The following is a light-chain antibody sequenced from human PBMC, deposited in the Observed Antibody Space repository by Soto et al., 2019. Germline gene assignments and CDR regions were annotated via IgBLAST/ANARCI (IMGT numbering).Light chain of an antibody. CDR1: QSVSSTY. Sequence: EIVLTQCPGTLSLSPGETATLSGRASQSVSSTYLAWYQPKPGQAPRLLIYGASNRATGIPDRFSGSGSGTDFTLTISRLEPEDFAVYYCQQYGSSGTFGQGTKVDIK. V-gene: IGKV3-20*01. CDR2: GAS. J-gene: IGKJ1*01. CDR3: QQYGSSGT.